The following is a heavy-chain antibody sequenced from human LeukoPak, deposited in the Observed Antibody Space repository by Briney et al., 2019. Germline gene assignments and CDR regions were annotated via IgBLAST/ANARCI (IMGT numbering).Heavy chain of an antibody. Sequence: SETLSLTCTVSGSSISSYYWGWIRQPPGKGLEWIGYIYYSGSTNYNPSLKSRVTISVDTSKNQFSLKLSSVTAADTAVYYCARILGDDSSGYWDYWGQGTLVTVSS. V-gene: IGHV4-59*01. CDR2: IYYSGST. D-gene: IGHD3-22*01. J-gene: IGHJ4*02. CDR1: GSSISSYY. CDR3: ARILGDDSSGYWDY.